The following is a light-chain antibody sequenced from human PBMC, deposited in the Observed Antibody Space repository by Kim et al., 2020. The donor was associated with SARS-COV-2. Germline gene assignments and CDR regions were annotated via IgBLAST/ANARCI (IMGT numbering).Light chain of an antibody. CDR3: QGWDSSTGGV. CDR1: KLGDKY. J-gene: IGLJ3*02. V-gene: IGLV3-1*01. Sequence: SYELTQPPSVSVSPGQTASITCSGDKLGDKYACWYQQKPGQSPVLVIYQDSKRPSGIPERFSGSNSGNTATLTISGTQAMDEADYYCQGWDSSTGGVFGG. CDR2: QDS.